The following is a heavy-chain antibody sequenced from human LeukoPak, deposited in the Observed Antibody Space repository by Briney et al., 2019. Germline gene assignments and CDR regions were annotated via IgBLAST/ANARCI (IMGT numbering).Heavy chain of an antibody. J-gene: IGHJ4*02. CDR3: AKAKRVGHFDY. D-gene: IGHD1-26*01. CDR1: GFTFSSYA. Sequence: GGSLRLSCAASGFTFSSYAMSWVRQAPGKGLEWVSVISGSGGNTYYADSVKGRFTISRDNSKNTLYLQLNSLRAEDTAVYYCAKAKRVGHFDYWGQGTLVTASS. CDR2: ISGSGGNT. V-gene: IGHV3-23*01.